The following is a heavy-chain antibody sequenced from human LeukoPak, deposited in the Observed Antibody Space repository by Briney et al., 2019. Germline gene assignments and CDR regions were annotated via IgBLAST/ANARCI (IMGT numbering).Heavy chain of an antibody. D-gene: IGHD2-15*01. CDR2: ISGSGDST. CDR1: GFTFNNYA. Sequence: GGSLRLSCAASGFTFNNYAVTWVRQAPGKGLEWVSTISGSGDSTHYADSVKGRFTISRDNSKNTLYMQMNSLRVEDTAVYYCVKGCSYTGCYTSDYWGQGTLVTVSS. J-gene: IGHJ4*02. CDR3: VKGCSYTGCYTSDY. V-gene: IGHV3-23*01.